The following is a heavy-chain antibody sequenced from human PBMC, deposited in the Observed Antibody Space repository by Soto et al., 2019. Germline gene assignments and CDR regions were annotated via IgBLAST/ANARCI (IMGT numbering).Heavy chain of an antibody. CDR2: ISYDGSNK. Sequence: GGSLRLSCAASGFTFGSYAMHWVRQAPGKGLEWVAVISYDGSNKYYADSVKGRFTISRDNSKNTLYLQMNSLRAEDTAVYYCAREFVLRFLEWPDHFDYWGQGTLVTVSA. J-gene: IGHJ4*02. D-gene: IGHD3-3*01. CDR1: GFTFGSYA. V-gene: IGHV3-30-3*01. CDR3: AREFVLRFLEWPDHFDY.